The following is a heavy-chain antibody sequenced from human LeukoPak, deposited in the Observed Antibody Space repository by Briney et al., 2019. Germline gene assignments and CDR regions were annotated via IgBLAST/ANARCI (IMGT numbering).Heavy chain of an antibody. CDR1: GFTFDDYA. V-gene: IGHV3-9*01. D-gene: IGHD2-2*01. Sequence: GGSLRLSCAASGFTFDDYAMHWVRQAPGKGLEWVSGISWNSGSIGYADSVKGRFTISRDNSRDTFFLEMNSLRAEDTALYYCVACSSASCYGDRFDPWGQGTLVTVSS. J-gene: IGHJ5*02. CDR3: VACSSASCYGDRFDP. CDR2: ISWNSGSI.